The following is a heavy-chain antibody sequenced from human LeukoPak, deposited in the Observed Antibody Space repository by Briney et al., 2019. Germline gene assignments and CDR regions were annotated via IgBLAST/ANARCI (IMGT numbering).Heavy chain of an antibody. J-gene: IGHJ5*02. V-gene: IGHV3-23*01. CDR3: ARQGGVGSYATGSWFDP. CDR2: LSDSGGTT. CDR1: GFTFSTYA. D-gene: IGHD1-26*01. Sequence: PGGSLRLSCAASGFTFSTYAMSWVRQAPGKGLEWVSSLSDSGGTTYYAESVKGRFTISRDNSKNTLYLQMNSLRAEDTAVCYCARQGGVGSYATGSWFDPWGQGTLVTVSS.